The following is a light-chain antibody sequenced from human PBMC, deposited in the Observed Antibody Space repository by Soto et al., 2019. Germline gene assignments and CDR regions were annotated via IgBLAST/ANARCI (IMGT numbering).Light chain of an antibody. CDR1: SSNIGAGYD. Sequence: QSVLTQPPSVSGAPGQRVTISCTGGSSNIGAGYDVHWYQQLPGTAPKLLISGNSNRSSGVPDRFSGSKSGTSASLAITRLQAEDEADYYCQSFDSSLSDVVFGGGTKLTVL. CDR3: QSFDSSLSDVV. CDR2: GNS. V-gene: IGLV1-40*01. J-gene: IGLJ2*01.